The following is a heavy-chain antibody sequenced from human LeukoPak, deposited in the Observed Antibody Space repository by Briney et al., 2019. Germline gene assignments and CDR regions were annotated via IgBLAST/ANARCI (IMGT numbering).Heavy chain of an antibody. CDR3: AKDLGRSTCRYYYYYMDF. V-gene: IGHV3-23*01. CDR1: GFTFSNYA. J-gene: IGHJ6*03. CDR2: ISDSGANT. Sequence: GGSLRLSCAASGFTFSNYAMSWVRQAPGKGLEWVSSISDSGANTFHADSLKGRFTISRDNSKHTLYLQLTNLRAEDTAVYYWAKDLGRSTCRYYYYYMDFWGKGTTVTVSS. D-gene: IGHD2-2*01.